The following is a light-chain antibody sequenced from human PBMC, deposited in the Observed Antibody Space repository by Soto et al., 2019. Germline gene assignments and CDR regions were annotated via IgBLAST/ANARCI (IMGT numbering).Light chain of an antibody. V-gene: IGLV2-14*01. CDR3: SSYTSSSTFYV. CDR2: DVS. CDR1: SSDVGGYNY. Sequence: QSVLTQPASVSGSPGQSITISCTGTSSDVGGYNYVPWYQQHPGKAPKLMIYDVSNRPSGVSNRFSGSKSGNTASLTISGLQAEDEADYYCSSYTSSSTFYVFGTGTKLTVL. J-gene: IGLJ1*01.